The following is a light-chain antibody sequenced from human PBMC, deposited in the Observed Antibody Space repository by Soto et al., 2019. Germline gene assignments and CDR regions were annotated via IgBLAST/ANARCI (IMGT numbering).Light chain of an antibody. J-gene: IGKJ1*01. V-gene: IGKV3-11*01. CDR1: QSINRH. Sequence: EIVLTQSPATLSLSPGERATLSCRASQSINRHLAWYRQKPGQAPRLLIYDASNRATGIPARFSGSGSGTDFTLTISSLEPEDFAVYYCQQRSNWPRTFGQGTKVDIK. CDR3: QQRSNWPRT. CDR2: DAS.